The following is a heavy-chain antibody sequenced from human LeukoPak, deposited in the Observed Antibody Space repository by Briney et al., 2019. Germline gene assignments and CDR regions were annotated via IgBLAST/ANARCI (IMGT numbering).Heavy chain of an antibody. V-gene: IGHV4-30-2*01. CDR1: GDSISSGRYS. J-gene: IGHJ4*02. CDR3: ARVVLWGDYLTDYFDY. Sequence: SETLSLTCAISGDSISSGRYSWSWIRQPPGQGLEWIGFIYHSGNTYYNPSLKSRVTISVDTSKNQFSLKLGSVTAADTAVYYCARVVLWGDYLTDYFDYWGQGTLVTVSS. D-gene: IGHD4-17*01. CDR2: IYHSGNT.